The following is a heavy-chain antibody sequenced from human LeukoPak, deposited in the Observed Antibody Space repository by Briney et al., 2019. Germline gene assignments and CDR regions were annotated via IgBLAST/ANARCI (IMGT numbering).Heavy chain of an antibody. J-gene: IGHJ4*02. CDR3: ARVGDFYASGTYYSPYDH. Sequence: GSLRLSCAASGFTFSSYTMTWVRQAPGQGLEWVSSISRTSSYIYYADSLKGRFTISRDNAKNSLYLQMDSLSAEDTAVYYCARVGDFYASGTYYSPYDHWGQGTLVSVSS. D-gene: IGHD3-10*01. V-gene: IGHV3-21*03. CDR2: ISRTSSYI. CDR1: GFTFSSYT.